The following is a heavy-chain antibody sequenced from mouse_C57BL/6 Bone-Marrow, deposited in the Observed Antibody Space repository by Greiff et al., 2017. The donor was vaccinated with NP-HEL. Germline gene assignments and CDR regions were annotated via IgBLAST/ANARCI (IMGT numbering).Heavy chain of an antibody. D-gene: IGHD2-9*01. CDR2: IYPGNSDT. CDR3: TRRLLWLRDYFDD. J-gene: IGHJ2*01. CDR1: GYTFTSYW. V-gene: IGHV1-5*01. Sequence: VQLKEPGTVLARPGASVKMSCKTSGYTFTSYWMHWVKQRPGRGLEWIGAIYPGNSDTSYNQKFKGKAKLTAVTSASTAYMELSSLTSQDTAVYYCTRRLLWLRDYFDDWGQGTTLTVSS.